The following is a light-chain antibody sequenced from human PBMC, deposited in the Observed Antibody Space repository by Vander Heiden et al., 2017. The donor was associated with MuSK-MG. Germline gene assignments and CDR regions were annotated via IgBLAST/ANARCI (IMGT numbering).Light chain of an antibody. J-gene: IGLJ1*01. CDR2: DVS. CDR1: SSDVGGYNY. Sequence: QSALTQPASVSGSPGQSITISCTGTSSDVGGYNYVSWYQQHPGQAPKLIIYDVSNRPSGVSNRFSGSKSDNTASLTISGLQAEDEADYFCSSYTSNSTYVFGTGTQVTVL. V-gene: IGLV2-14*03. CDR3: SSYTSNSTYV.